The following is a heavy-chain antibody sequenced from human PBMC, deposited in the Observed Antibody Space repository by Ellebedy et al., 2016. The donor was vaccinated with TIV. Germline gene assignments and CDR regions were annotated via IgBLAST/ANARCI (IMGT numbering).Heavy chain of an antibody. J-gene: IGHJ5*02. CDR3: ARLLDSSYDYASYFDP. V-gene: IGHV4-59*08. D-gene: IGHD5-12*01. CDR1: GGSITPYS. Sequence: MPSETLSLTCTVSGGSITPYSWSWIRQPPGKGLEWIGYIHFRGSTEYSPSLKSRVTISLETTRHQFSLKLSSVTAADTAVYYCARLLDSSYDYASYFDPWGQGTLVSVSS. CDR2: IHFRGST.